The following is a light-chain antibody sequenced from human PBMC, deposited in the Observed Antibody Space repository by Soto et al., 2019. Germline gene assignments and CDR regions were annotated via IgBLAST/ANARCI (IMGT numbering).Light chain of an antibody. CDR2: EVS. Sequence: QSALTQPRSVSGSPGQSVTISCTGTSSDVGDYNYVSWYQQHPGKAPKFTIYEVSKRPSGVPDRFSGYKSGNTASLTIAGLQAEDEPDYYCCSYAGTYTVVFGGGTKVTVL. CDR3: CSYAGTYTVV. V-gene: IGLV2-11*01. J-gene: IGLJ2*01. CDR1: SSDVGDYNY.